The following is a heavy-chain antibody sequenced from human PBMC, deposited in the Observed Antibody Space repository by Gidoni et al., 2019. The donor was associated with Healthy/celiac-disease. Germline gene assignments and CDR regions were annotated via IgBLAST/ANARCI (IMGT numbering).Heavy chain of an antibody. CDR3: AKAPRWELQRGYIDY. V-gene: IGHV3-9*01. Sequence: EVQLVESGGGLVQPGRSLRLSCAASGFTFAEYAIQWVRQAPGQGLEWGSGISWNSGSIGYADSVKGRFTISRDNAKNSLYLQRNSLRAEDTALYYCAKAPRWELQRGYIDYWGQGTLVTVSS. CDR1: GFTFAEYA. D-gene: IGHD1-26*01. CDR2: ISWNSGSI. J-gene: IGHJ4*02.